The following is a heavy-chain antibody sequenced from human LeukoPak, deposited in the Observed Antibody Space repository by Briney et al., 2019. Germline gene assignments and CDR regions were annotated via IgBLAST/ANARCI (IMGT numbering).Heavy chain of an antibody. CDR1: GFTFSSYS. V-gene: IGHV3-21*01. J-gene: IGHJ4*02. Sequence: GGSLRLSCAASGFTFSSYSMNWVRQAPGKGLEWASSISSSSSYIYYADSVKGRFTISRDNAKNSLYLQMNSLRAEDTAVYYCARGSWSSFDYWGQGTLVTVSS. CDR3: ARGSWSSFDY. CDR2: ISSSSSYI. D-gene: IGHD2-15*01.